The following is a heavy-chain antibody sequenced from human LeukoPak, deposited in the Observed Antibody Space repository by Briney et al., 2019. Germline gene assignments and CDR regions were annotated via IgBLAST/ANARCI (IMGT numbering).Heavy chain of an antibody. Sequence: GGSLGLSCAASGFTFSSYAMSWVRQAPGKGLEWVSSISGSGGSTYYADSVKGRFTISRDNSKNTLYLQMNSLRGEDTAVYYCAKDREGTIADYFDYWGQGTLVTVSS. D-gene: IGHD1-7*01. V-gene: IGHV3-23*01. J-gene: IGHJ4*02. CDR3: AKDREGTIADYFDY. CDR2: ISGSGGST. CDR1: GFTFSSYA.